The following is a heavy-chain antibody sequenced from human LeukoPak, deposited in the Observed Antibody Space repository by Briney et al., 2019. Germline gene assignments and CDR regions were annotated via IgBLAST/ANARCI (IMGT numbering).Heavy chain of an antibody. D-gene: IGHD3-3*01. J-gene: IGHJ4*02. CDR2: INPNSGDT. Sequence: ASVKLSCKASGYTFTGYYMDWVRQAPGQGLEWMGWINPNSGDTNYAQKFQGRVTMTRDTSISTAYMELSRLRSDDTAVYYCAREGFWRDLGDYWGQGTLVTVSS. CDR1: GYTFTGYY. V-gene: IGHV1-2*02. CDR3: AREGFWRDLGDY.